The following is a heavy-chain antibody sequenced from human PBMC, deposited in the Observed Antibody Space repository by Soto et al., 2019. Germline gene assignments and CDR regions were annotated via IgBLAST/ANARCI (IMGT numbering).Heavy chain of an antibody. D-gene: IGHD3-10*01. CDR2: MSGSRESV. V-gene: IGHV3-9*01. Sequence: LRLSCAASGFIFDDYAMHWVRQAPGKGLEWVSGMSGSRESVGYADSVKGRFTISRDSAKNSLYLQMNSLRAEDTALYYCAKASGLNPYYYYGMDVWGQGTTVTVSS. CDR3: AKASGLNPYYYYGMDV. CDR1: GFIFDDYA. J-gene: IGHJ6*02.